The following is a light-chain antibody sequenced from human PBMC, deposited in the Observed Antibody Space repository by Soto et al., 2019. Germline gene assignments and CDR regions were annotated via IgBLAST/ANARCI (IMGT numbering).Light chain of an antibody. Sequence: DMEMTQSPSSLSASEGDRVTITCRASQSISNYLNWYQHKPGKVPKLLIYAASSLQSGVPTRFSGSGSGTDFTLTINSLQPEVFATYYCQQSYGTPLTFGGGTKIEIK. CDR1: QSISNY. J-gene: IGKJ4*01. CDR3: QQSYGTPLT. CDR2: AAS. V-gene: IGKV1-39*01.